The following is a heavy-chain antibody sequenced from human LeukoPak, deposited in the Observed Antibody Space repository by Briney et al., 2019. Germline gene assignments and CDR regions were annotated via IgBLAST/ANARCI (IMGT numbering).Heavy chain of an antibody. V-gene: IGHV3-7*01. D-gene: IGHD4-17*01. J-gene: IGHJ4*02. CDR2: IKQDGSER. CDR3: ASAHYGDYERFANLSF. Sequence: PGGSLRLSCAASGFTFSSYWMSWVRQAPGKGLEWVANIKQDGSERYYVDSVKGRFTIYRDNAKNSLYLQMNSLRAEDTAVYYCASAHYGDYERFANLSFWGQGTLVTVSS. CDR1: GFTFSSYW.